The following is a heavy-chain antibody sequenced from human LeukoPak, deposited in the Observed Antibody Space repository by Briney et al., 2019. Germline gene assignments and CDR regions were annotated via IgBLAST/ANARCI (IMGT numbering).Heavy chain of an antibody. CDR2: ISAYNGNT. CDR1: VYTFTTYG. D-gene: IGHD1-26*01. V-gene: IGHV1-18*01. Sequence: GSVKVSCKASVYTFTTYGISWVRQAPGHGVEWMGWISAYNGNTNHAQKLQGRLTITTDTSTSTAYMELRSLRSDDTAVYYCAREQSVGAAFDYWGQGTLVTVSS. J-gene: IGHJ4*02. CDR3: AREQSVGAAFDY.